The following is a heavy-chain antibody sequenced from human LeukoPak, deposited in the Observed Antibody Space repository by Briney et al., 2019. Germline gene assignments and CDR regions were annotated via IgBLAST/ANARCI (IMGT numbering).Heavy chain of an antibody. CDR1: GFTFSDYY. CDR3: ARDHRWMSTTKYSSGWSASGY. D-gene: IGHD6-19*01. V-gene: IGHV3-11*01. CDR2: ISSSGSTI. Sequence: GGSLRLSCAASGFTFSDYYMSWIRQAPGKGLEWVSYISSSGSTIYYADSVKGRFTISRDNAKNSLYLQMNSLRAEDTAVYYCARDHRWMSTTKYSSGWSASGYWGQGTLVTVSS. J-gene: IGHJ4*02.